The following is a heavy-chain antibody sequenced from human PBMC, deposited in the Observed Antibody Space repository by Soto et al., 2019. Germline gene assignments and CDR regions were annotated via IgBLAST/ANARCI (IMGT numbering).Heavy chain of an antibody. J-gene: IGHJ4*02. CDR3: ERDPYGGYDDY. V-gene: IGHV3-21*01. D-gene: IGHD5-12*01. CDR2: ISSSSSYI. CDR1: GFTFSSYS. Sequence: EVQLVESGGGLVKPGGSLRLSCAASGFTFSSYSMNWVRQAPGQGLEWVSSISSSSSYIYYADSVKGRFTISRHNAKNSLYLQMNSLRAEDTAVYYCERDPYGGYDDYWGQGTLVTVAS.